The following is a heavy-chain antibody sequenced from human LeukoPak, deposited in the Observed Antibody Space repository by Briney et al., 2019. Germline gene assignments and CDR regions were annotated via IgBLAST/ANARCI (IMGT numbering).Heavy chain of an antibody. D-gene: IGHD3-22*01. Sequence: ASVRVSCKASGYTFTSYGITWVRQAPGQGLEWMGWINANNGNTNYAQNLQGRVTMPRDTSTSTAYMELRSLRSDDTAVYYCARDKSDYYDSSGPGLDYWGQGTLVTVSS. CDR1: GYTFTSYG. J-gene: IGHJ4*02. V-gene: IGHV1-18*01. CDR3: ARDKSDYYDSSGPGLDY. CDR2: INANNGNT.